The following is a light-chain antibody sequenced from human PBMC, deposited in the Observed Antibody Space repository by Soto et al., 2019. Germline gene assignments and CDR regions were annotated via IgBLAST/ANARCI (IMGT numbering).Light chain of an antibody. J-gene: IGKJ1*01. Sequence: DIQMTQPPSSLSASVGDRVTITCRASQGVANYLGWYQQKPGKVPKALIYGVSTLQSGVPSRFSGSGSDTDFTLTISSLQPEDAATYYCQHYRSAQMTFGQGTKVE. CDR2: GVS. CDR3: QHYRSAQMT. CDR1: QGVANY. V-gene: IGKV1-27*01.